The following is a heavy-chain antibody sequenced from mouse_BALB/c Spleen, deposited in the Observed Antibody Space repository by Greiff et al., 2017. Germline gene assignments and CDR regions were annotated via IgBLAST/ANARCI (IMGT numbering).Heavy chain of an antibody. V-gene: IGHV2-6-7*01. D-gene: IGHD1-1*02. CDR1: GFSLTGYG. CDR3: ARDGVAYWYAMDY. Sequence: QVQLKQSGPGLVAPSQSLSITCTVSGFSLTGYGVNWVRQPPGKGLEWLGMIWGDGSTDYNSALKSRLSISKDNSKSQVFLKMNSLQTDDTARYYCARDGVAYWYAMDYWGQGTSVTVSS. J-gene: IGHJ4*01. CDR2: IWGDGST.